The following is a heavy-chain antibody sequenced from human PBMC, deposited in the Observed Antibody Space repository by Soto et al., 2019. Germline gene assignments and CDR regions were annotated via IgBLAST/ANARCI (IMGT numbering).Heavy chain of an antibody. CDR1: GYSFSNYW. CDR2: IHPSDSDT. V-gene: IGHV5-51*01. Sequence: EVQLVQSGAEVKKPGESLKISCKGSGYSFSNYWIGWVRQMPGKGLEWMGIIHPSDSDTRYSPSFQGQVTISVDRSIKPAYLYWSTLKASDTAMYYCVRLDCGNDRIFDYWGQGTLVTASS. J-gene: IGHJ4*02. D-gene: IGHD2-15*01. CDR3: VRLDCGNDRIFDY.